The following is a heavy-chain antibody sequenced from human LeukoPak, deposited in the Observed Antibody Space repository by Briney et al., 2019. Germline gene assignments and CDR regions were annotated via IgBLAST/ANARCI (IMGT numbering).Heavy chain of an antibody. CDR2: ISGSGDQT. V-gene: IGHV3-23*01. J-gene: IGHJ4*02. Sequence: GGSLRLSCTASGFSFGSCAMSWVRRAPGKGPEWVSAISGSGDQTYYADSVRGRLTISRDNSKNTLHLQMNSLRAEDTAVYYCARVGGWVFDSWGKGTLVTVSS. CDR1: GFSFGSCA. CDR3: ARVGGWVFDS. D-gene: IGHD6-19*01.